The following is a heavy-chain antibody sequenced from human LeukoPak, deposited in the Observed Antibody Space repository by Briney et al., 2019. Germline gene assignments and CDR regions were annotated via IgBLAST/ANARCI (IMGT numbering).Heavy chain of an antibody. D-gene: IGHD3-22*01. J-gene: IGHJ4*02. CDR1: GFTVSSNY. Sequence: GGSLRLSCAVSGFTVSSNYMSWVREAPGKGLVCVSVIYSGGTTNYAETVKGRFTISRDNSKNTLYLEMNSLRAEDTAVYYCARHDSGYGPFDYWGRGTVVMVTS. V-gene: IGHV3-66*04. CDR3: ARHDSGYGPFDY. CDR2: IYSGGTT.